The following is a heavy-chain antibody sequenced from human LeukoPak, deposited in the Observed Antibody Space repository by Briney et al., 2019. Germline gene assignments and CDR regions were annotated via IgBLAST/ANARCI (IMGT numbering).Heavy chain of an antibody. V-gene: IGHV1-2*02. CDR2: INPSNGGT. CDR1: GYSFTGYY. Sequence: ASVKVSCKTSGYSFTGYYIHWVRQAPGQGLEWMGWINPSNGGTGYAPKFQGRVTMTGDMSISTAFMELSRLRSDPTAVYCCARDPLSSWYVDYGGEGTLLSVSS. CDR3: ARDPLSSWYVDY. J-gene: IGHJ4*02. D-gene: IGHD6-13*01.